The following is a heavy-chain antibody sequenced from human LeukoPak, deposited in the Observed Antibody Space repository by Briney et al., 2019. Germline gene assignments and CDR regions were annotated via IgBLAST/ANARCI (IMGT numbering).Heavy chain of an antibody. CDR1: GFTFSSYG. Sequence: GGSLRLSCAASGFTFSSYGMHWVRQAPGKGLEWVAVISYDGSNKYYADSVEGRFTISRDNSKNTLYLQMNSLRAEDTAVYYCAKTYYYDSSGFSAFDPWGQGTLVTVSS. J-gene: IGHJ5*02. CDR2: ISYDGSNK. D-gene: IGHD3-22*01. CDR3: AKTYYYDSSGFSAFDP. V-gene: IGHV3-30*18.